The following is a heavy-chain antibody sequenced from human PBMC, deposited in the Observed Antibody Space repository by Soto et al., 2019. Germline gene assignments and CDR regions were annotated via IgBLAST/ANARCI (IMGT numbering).Heavy chain of an antibody. Sequence: QVQLVESGGGVVQPGRSLRLSCAASGFTFSSYAMHWVRQAPGKGLEWVAVISYDGSNKYYADSVKGRFTISRDNSKNTRYLQMNSLRAEDTAVYYCARDGIAVAGTYYHNYGMDVMGQGTTVTFSS. D-gene: IGHD6-19*01. CDR1: GFTFSSYA. V-gene: IGHV3-30-3*01. J-gene: IGHJ6*02. CDR3: ARDGIAVAGTYYHNYGMDV. CDR2: ISYDGSNK.